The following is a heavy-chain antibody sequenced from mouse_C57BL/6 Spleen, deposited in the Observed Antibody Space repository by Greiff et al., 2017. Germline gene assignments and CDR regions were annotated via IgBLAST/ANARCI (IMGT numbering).Heavy chain of an antibody. V-gene: IGHV2-9-1*01. J-gene: IGHJ3*01. Sequence: VHLVESGPGLVAPSQSLSITCTVSGFSLPRYAISWVRQPPGKGLEWLGVIWTGGGTKYNSALKSRLSISKDNSKSQVFLKMNSLQTDDTARYYCARSLDSSGYEGFAYWGQGTLVTVSA. CDR3: ARSLDSSGYEGFAY. CDR1: GFSLPRYA. D-gene: IGHD3-2*02. CDR2: IWTGGGT.